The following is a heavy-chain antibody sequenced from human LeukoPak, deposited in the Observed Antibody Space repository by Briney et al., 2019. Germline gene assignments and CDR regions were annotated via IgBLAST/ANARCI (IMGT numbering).Heavy chain of an antibody. CDR3: ARGGGLDV. D-gene: IGHD3-16*01. CDR2: INQNGNVN. Sequence: GGSLRLSCAASGFTFSSYWMNWARQAPGKGLEWVASINQNGNVNYYVDSVKGQFTISRDNAKNSLYLQMSNLRAEDTAVYFCARGGGLDVWGQGATVTVSS. V-gene: IGHV3-7*03. CDR1: GFTFSSYW. J-gene: IGHJ6*02.